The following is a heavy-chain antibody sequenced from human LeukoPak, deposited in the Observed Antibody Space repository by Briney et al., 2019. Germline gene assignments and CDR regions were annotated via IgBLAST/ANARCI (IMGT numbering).Heavy chain of an antibody. D-gene: IGHD1-26*01. CDR3: ARLLGVRAY. V-gene: IGHV3-48*03. J-gene: IGHJ4*02. Sequence: PGGSLRLSCAASGFTFSSYEMNWVRQAPGKGLEWVSYITSSGGTIYYAGSVKGRFTISRDNAKNSLYLQMNSLRAEDTAVYYCARLLGVRAYWGQGTLVTVSS. CDR1: GFTFSSYE. CDR2: ITSSGGTI.